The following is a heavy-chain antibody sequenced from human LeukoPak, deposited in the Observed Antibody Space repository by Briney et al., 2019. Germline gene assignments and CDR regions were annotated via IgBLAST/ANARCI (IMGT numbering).Heavy chain of an antibody. Sequence: GGSLRLSCAASGSTFSSYSMNWVRQAPGKGLEWVSYISSSSSTIYYADSVKGRFTISRDNAKNSLYLQMNSLRAEDTAVYYCARESPRGYYYGMDVWGQGTTVTVSS. CDR1: GSTFSSYS. CDR2: ISSSSSTI. V-gene: IGHV3-48*01. J-gene: IGHJ6*02. CDR3: ARESPRGYYYGMDV.